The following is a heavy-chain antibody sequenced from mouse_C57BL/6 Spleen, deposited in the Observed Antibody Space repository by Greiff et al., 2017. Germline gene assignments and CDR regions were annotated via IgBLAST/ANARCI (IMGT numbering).Heavy chain of an antibody. D-gene: IGHD2-3*01. V-gene: IGHV1-55*01. J-gene: IGHJ2*01. Sequence: VQLQQSGAELVKPGASVKMSCKASGYTFTSYWLTWVKQRPGQGLEWIGDIYPGSGSTNYNEKFKSKATLTVDTSSSTAYMQLSSLTSEDSAVYYCARSLDGYHVGYWGQGTTLTVSS. CDR2: IYPGSGST. CDR3: ARSLDGYHVGY. CDR1: GYTFTSYW.